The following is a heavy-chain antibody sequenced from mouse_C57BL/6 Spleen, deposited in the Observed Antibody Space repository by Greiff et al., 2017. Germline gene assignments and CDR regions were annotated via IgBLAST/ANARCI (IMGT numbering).Heavy chain of an antibody. CDR1: GYTFTSYW. D-gene: IGHD1-1*01. Sequence: QVQLQQPGAELVRPGTSVKLSCTASGYTFTSYWMHWVKQRPGQGLEWIGVIDPSDSYTNYNQTFKGKATLTVETSSSTAYMQLSSLTSDDSAVYYCAREITTVVAPFDYWGQGTTLTVSS. V-gene: IGHV1-59*01. CDR2: IDPSDSYT. J-gene: IGHJ2*01. CDR3: AREITTVVAPFDY.